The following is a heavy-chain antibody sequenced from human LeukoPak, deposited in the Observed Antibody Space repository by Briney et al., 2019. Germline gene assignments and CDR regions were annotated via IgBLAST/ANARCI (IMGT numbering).Heavy chain of an antibody. CDR3: ARMNYDILTGYENNWFDP. D-gene: IGHD3-9*01. J-gene: IGHJ5*02. CDR1: GGSISSNTYY. Sequence: SETLSLTCTVSGGSISSNTYYWGWIRQPPGKGLEWIGTIYYGGSTDYNPSLKSRVNISVDTSKNQFSLKVRSVTAADTAVYYCARMNYDILTGYENNWFDPWGQGTLVTVSS. V-gene: IGHV4-39*01. CDR2: IYYGGST.